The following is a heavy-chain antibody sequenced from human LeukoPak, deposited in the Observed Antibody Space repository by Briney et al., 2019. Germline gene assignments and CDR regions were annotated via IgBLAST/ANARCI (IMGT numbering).Heavy chain of an antibody. CDR3: ARHVGGRPIFGVAPFDP. Sequence: GGSLRLSCAASGFTFSSYAMHWVRQAPGKGLEWVAVISYDGSNKYYADSVKGRFTISRDNSKNTLYLQMNSLRAEDTAVYYCARHVGGRPIFGVAPFDPWGQGTLVTVSS. CDR2: ISYDGSNK. CDR1: GFTFSSYA. J-gene: IGHJ5*02. D-gene: IGHD3-3*01. V-gene: IGHV3-30-3*01.